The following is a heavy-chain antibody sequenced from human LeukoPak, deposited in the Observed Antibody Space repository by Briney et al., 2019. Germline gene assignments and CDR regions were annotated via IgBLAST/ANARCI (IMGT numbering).Heavy chain of an antibody. CDR3: ASEIDYYDSSGSVNWFGP. CDR1: GGTFSSYA. J-gene: IGHJ5*02. Sequence: SVNVSCTASGGTFSSYAISWVRQAHGQGLEWMGGINPIFGAANYAQKFQGRVMITTDESTSTAYMELSSLRSEDTAVYYCASEIDYYDSSGSVNWFGPWGQGTLVTVSS. D-gene: IGHD3-22*01. V-gene: IGHV1-69*05. CDR2: INPIFGAA.